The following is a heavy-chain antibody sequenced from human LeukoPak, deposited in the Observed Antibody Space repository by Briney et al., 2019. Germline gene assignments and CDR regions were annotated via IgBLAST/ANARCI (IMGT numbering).Heavy chain of an antibody. Sequence: ASVKVSCKASGYTFTSYGISWVRQAPGQGLEWLGWISAYNGNTNYAQKLQGRVTMTTDTSTSTAYMELRSLRSDDTAVYYCARFSIAVAGTFFDYWGQGTLVTVSS. J-gene: IGHJ4*02. CDR2: ISAYNGNT. CDR3: ARFSIAVAGTFFDY. D-gene: IGHD6-19*01. V-gene: IGHV1-18*01. CDR1: GYTFTSYG.